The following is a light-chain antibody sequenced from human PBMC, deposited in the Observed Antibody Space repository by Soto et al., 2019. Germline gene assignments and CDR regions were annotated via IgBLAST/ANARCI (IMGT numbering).Light chain of an antibody. CDR2: LAS. CDR1: QDISDY. V-gene: IGKV1-39*01. CDR3: QQSYSTPT. Sequence: DIQMTQSPSSLTASVGDRVTITCRASQDISDYINWYQQKPGKAPKLLIYLASTLHSGVPSRFSGSGSGTDFTLTISSLQPEDSATYYCQQSYSTPTFGQGTKVDIK. J-gene: IGKJ1*01.